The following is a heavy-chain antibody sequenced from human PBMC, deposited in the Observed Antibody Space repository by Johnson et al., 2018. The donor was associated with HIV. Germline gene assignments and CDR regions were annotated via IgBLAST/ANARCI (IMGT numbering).Heavy chain of an antibody. J-gene: IGHJ3*02. Sequence: QVQLVESGGGVVQPGRSLRLSCAASGFTFSWYAMHWVRQAPGKRLELVAVIWCDGSNKYNAYSMKGRFTISRDNSKNTLYLQMNSLRAEDTAVYYCAVYYYGSGSRNDAFDIWGQGTMVTVSS. CDR3: AVYYYGSGSRNDAFDI. CDR2: IWCDGSNK. CDR1: GFTFSWYA. V-gene: IGHV3-30*19. D-gene: IGHD3-10*01.